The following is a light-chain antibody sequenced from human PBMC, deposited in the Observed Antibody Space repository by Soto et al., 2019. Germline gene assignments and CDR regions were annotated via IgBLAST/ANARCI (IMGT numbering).Light chain of an antibody. Sequence: DIQVTQYTSSLSASVGDIVSMRWLASRDITDYLAWYQQKPGQVPKLLIYTASTLQSGVPSRFTASGSGTDFTLTITGLQPEDFATYYCQNYNSAPWTFGQGTKVAIK. CDR2: TAS. V-gene: IGKV1-27*01. J-gene: IGKJ1*01. CDR3: QNYNSAPWT. CDR1: RDITDY.